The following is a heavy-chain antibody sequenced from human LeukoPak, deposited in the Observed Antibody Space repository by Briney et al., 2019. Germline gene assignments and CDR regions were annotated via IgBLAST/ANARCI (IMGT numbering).Heavy chain of an antibody. V-gene: IGHV3-48*03. CDR1: GFTFDDYG. CDR2: ISSSGSTI. D-gene: IGHD1-26*01. CDR3: AREGWELLVYYYYYMDV. J-gene: IGHJ6*03. Sequence: GGSLRLSCAASGFTFDDYGMSWVRQAPGKGLEWVSYISSSGSTIYYADSVKGRFTISRDNAKNSLYLQMNSLRAEDTAVYYCAREGWELLVYYYYYMDVWGKGTTVTISS.